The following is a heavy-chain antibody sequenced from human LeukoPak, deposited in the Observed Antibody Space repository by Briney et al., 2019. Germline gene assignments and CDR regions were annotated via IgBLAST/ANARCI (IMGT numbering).Heavy chain of an antibody. D-gene: IGHD6-6*01. J-gene: IGHJ6*03. Sequence: SVKVSCKASGGTFSSYAISWVRQAPGQGLEWMGGIIPIFGTANYAQKFQGRVTITADKSTSTAYMELSSLRSEDTAVYYSARTSYSSSFHYYYYYMDVWGKGTTVTVSS. CDR2: IIPIFGTA. CDR3: ARTSYSSSFHYYYYYMDV. CDR1: GGTFSSYA. V-gene: IGHV1-69*06.